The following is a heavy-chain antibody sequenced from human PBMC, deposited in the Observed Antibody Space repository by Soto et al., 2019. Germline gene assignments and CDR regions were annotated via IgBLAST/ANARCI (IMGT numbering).Heavy chain of an antibody. CDR1: GGTFSSYA. D-gene: IGHD3-22*01. Sequence: QVQLVQSGAEVKKPGSSVKVSCKASGGTFSSYAISWVRQAPGQGLEWMGGVIPIFGTANYAQKFQGRVTITADESTSTAYMELSSLRSEDTAVYYCASQSGGGGYYDSSAYNYWGQGTLVTVSS. J-gene: IGHJ4*02. CDR3: ASQSGGGGYYDSSAYNY. V-gene: IGHV1-69*01. CDR2: VIPIFGTA.